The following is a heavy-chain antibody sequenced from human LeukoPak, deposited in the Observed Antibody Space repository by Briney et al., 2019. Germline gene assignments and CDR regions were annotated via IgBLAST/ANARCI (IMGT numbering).Heavy chain of an antibody. CDR1: GGSISSYY. V-gene: IGHV4-59*01. Sequence: PSETLSLTCTVSGGSISSYYWSWIRQPPGKGLEWIGYIYYSGSTNYNPSLKSRVTISVDTSKNQFSLKLSSVTAADTAVYYCASGIAVAGPFDYWGQGTLVTVSS. D-gene: IGHD6-19*01. J-gene: IGHJ4*02. CDR2: IYYSGST. CDR3: ASGIAVAGPFDY.